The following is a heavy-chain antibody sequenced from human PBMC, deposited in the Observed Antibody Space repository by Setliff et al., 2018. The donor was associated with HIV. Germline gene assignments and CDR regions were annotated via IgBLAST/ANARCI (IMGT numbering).Heavy chain of an antibody. Sequence: PSETLSLTCSVSGASITSHNWSWIRQAAGKGLEWIGRIYNSGSTIYNPSLKSRVTLSLDTSKNQFSLKLSSVTAADTAMYYCARGEGIVGAWKTWLDPWGQGTLVTVSS. J-gene: IGHJ5*02. CDR1: GASITSHN. D-gene: IGHD1-26*01. CDR3: ARGEGIVGAWKTWLDP. V-gene: IGHV4-4*07. CDR2: IYNSGST.